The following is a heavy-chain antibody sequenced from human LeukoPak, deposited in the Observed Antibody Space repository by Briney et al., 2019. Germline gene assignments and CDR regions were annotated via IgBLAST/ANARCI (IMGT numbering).Heavy chain of an antibody. V-gene: IGHV1-8*01. J-gene: IGHJ6*02. CDR2: MNPNSGNT. Sequence: ASVKVSCKASGYTFTSYDIYWVRQATGQGLEWMGWMNPNSGNTGYAQKFQGRVTITADKSTSTAYMELSSLRSEDTAVYYCARCDYSNYVDYYYYGMDVWGQGTTVTVSS. CDR3: ARCDYSNYVDYYYYGMDV. CDR1: GYTFTSYD. D-gene: IGHD4-11*01.